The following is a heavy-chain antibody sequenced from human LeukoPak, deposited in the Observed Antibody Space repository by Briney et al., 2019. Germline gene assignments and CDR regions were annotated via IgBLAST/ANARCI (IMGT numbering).Heavy chain of an antibody. J-gene: IGHJ4*02. V-gene: IGHV3-23*01. D-gene: IGHD6-13*01. Sequence: GGSLRLSCEVSGFTFSTETMTWVRQAPGKGLEWVSSISDSSRTTYYADSVQGRFTISRDNSRNTVYLQMNSLRVEDTAFYYCAKKLGFIPQFDYWSQGTLVAVSS. CDR1: GFTFSTET. CDR3: AKKLGFIPQFDY. CDR2: ISDSSRTT.